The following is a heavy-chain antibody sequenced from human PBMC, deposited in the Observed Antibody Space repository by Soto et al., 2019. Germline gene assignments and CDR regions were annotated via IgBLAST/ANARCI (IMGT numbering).Heavy chain of an antibody. CDR2: ISSSSSTI. D-gene: IGHD3-3*01. V-gene: IGHV3-48*02. J-gene: IGHJ6*02. CDR3: ARGYDFWSGYYRSPYYYGMDV. Sequence: GGSLRLSCAASGFTFSSYSMNWVRQAPGKGLEWVSYISSSSSTIYYADSVKGRFTISRDNAKNSLYLQMNSLRDEDTAVYYCARGYDFWSGYYRSPYYYGMDVWGQGTTVTVSS. CDR1: GFTFSSYS.